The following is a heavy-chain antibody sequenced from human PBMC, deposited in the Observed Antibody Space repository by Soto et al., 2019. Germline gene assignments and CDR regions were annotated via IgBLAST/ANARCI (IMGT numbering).Heavy chain of an antibody. CDR1: GYSFTSYW. J-gene: IGHJ5*02. V-gene: IGHV5-10-1*01. CDR3: ASIRVYDYGDYGWFDP. CDR2: IDPSDSYT. D-gene: IGHD4-17*01. Sequence: GESLKISCKGSGYSFTSYWISWVRQMPGKGLEWMGRIDPSDSYTNYSPSFQGHVTISADKSISTAYLQWSSLKASDTAMYYCASIRVYDYGDYGWFDPWGQGTLVTVSS.